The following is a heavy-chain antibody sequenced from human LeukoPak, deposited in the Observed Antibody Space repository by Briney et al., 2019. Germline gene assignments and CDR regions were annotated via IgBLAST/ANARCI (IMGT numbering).Heavy chain of an antibody. D-gene: IGHD5-18*01. CDR2: IIPIFGTA. V-gene: IGHV1-69*01. CDR1: GGTFSSYA. CDR3: ARLTAMVTDFDY. J-gene: IGHJ4*02. Sequence: SVKVSCTASGGTFSSYAISWVRQAPGQGLEWMGGIIPIFGTANYAQKFQGRVTITADESTSTAYMELSSLRSEDTAVYYCARLTAMVTDFDYWGQGILVTVSS.